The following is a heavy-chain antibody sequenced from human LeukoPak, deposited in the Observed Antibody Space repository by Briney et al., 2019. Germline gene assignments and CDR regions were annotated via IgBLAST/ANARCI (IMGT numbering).Heavy chain of an antibody. CDR3: ARDSRYHDFWSGYIDY. Sequence: SETLSLTCTVSGGSISSGSYYWSWIRQPAGKGLEWIGRIYTSGSTNYNPSLKSRVTISVDTSKNQFSLMLTSVTAADTAIYYCARDSRYHDFWSGYIDYWGQGILVTVSS. D-gene: IGHD3-3*01. J-gene: IGHJ4*02. V-gene: IGHV4-61*02. CDR1: GGSISSGSYY. CDR2: IYTSGST.